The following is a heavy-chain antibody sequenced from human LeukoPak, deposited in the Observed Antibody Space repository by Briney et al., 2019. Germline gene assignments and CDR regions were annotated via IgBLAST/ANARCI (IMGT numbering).Heavy chain of an antibody. Sequence: GASLKVSCKASGYSFTSFGIGWVRQAPGQGLEWVGWISGYNTKTNNAQNLQDRVTMTTDTSTSTAYMEPRSLRYDDTAVYYCARGGYSGDDTSSDAFDIWGQGTMVTVSS. CDR1: GYSFTSFG. CDR2: ISGYNTKT. CDR3: ARGGYSGDDTSSDAFDI. V-gene: IGHV1-18*01. J-gene: IGHJ3*02. D-gene: IGHD5-12*01.